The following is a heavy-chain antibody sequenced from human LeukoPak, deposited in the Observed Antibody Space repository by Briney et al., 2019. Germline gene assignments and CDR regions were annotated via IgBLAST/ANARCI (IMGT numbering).Heavy chain of an antibody. V-gene: IGHV3-11*01. CDR2: ISSSGSTI. D-gene: IGHD2-15*01. CDR1: GFTFSDYY. Sequence: GGSLRLSCAASGFTFSDYYMSWIRQAPGKGLEWVSYISSSGSTIYYADSVKGRFTISRDNAKNSLYLQMNGLRAEDTAVYYCARLHSVGPMDVWGKGTTVTVSS. J-gene: IGHJ6*03. CDR3: ARLHSVGPMDV.